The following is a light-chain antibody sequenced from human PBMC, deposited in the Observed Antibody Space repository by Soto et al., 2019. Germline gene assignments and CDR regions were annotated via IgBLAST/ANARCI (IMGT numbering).Light chain of an antibody. V-gene: IGKV1-33*01. CDR3: QQYNSYLT. CDR1: QGISNY. Sequence: DIQMTQSPSSLSASVGDRVTITCQASQGISNYLNWYQQKPGKAPKLLIYDASNLETGVPSRFSGSGSGTEFTLTISSLQPDDFATYYCQQYNSYLTFGGGTKVDIK. J-gene: IGKJ4*01. CDR2: DAS.